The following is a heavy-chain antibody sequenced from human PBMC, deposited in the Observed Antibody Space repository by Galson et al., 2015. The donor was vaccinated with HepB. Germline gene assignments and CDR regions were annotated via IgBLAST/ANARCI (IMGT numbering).Heavy chain of an antibody. CDR1: GFSLTTSGVG. V-gene: IGHV2-5*02. D-gene: IGHD2-15*01. Sequence: PALVKPTQTLTLTCTFSGFSLTTSGVGVGWIRQPPGEALEWLALIYWDDDKRYRPSLESRLTITKDTSKNQVVLTMTNMDPVDTATCYCAHRIASRGGLLFDYWGQGTLVTVSS. CDR3: AHRIASRGGLLFDY. J-gene: IGHJ4*02. CDR2: IYWDDDK.